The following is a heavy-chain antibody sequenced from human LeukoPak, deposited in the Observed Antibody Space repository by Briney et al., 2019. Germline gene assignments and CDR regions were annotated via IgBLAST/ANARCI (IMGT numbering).Heavy chain of an antibody. Sequence: PSETLSLTCTVSGGSISSSNYCGGWIRQPPGKGLEWIGGICYSGSTYSSGSTYYNPSLKSRVTISVDTSNNQFSLKLSSVTAADTAVYYCARHGFGGYCSGSSCYFAYWGQGTLVTVSS. CDR3: ARHGFGGYCSGSSCYFAY. CDR2: ICYSGSTYSSGST. V-gene: IGHV4-39*01. J-gene: IGHJ4*02. D-gene: IGHD2-15*01. CDR1: GGSISSSNYC.